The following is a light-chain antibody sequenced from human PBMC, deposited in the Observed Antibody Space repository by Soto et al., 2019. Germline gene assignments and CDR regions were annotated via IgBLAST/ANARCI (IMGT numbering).Light chain of an antibody. CDR2: DVT. J-gene: IGLJ1*01. V-gene: IGLV2-11*01. CDR3: CSNAGSFTFV. CDR1: SSDVGGYNF. Sequence: QSALTQPRSVSGSPGQSVTISCTGTSSDVGGYNFVSWYQHHPGKAPQLMIYDVTQRPSGVPDRFSGSKSGDTASLTISGLQTEDEADYYCCSNAGSFTFVFGTGTKLTVL.